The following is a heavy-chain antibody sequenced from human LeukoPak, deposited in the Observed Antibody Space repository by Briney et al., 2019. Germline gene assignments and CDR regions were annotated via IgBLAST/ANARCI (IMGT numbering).Heavy chain of an antibody. J-gene: IGHJ4*02. Sequence: GGSLRLSCAASGFTFSSYDMTWVRQAPGRGLEWVSSIRPSGDNTYYGDSVKGRFTISRDNSKNTVYLQMNSLRAEDTAVYYCAKDFGGSGSYYCPFDYWGQGSLVTVSS. D-gene: IGHD3-10*01. CDR1: GFTFSSYD. CDR3: AKDFGGSGSYYCPFDY. V-gene: IGHV3-23*01. CDR2: IRPSGDNT.